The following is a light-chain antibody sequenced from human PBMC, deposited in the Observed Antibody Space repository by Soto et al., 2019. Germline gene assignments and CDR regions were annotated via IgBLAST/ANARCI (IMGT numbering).Light chain of an antibody. CDR3: QQYNNLWT. CDR1: QSVSSN. V-gene: IGKV3-15*01. J-gene: IGKJ1*01. Sequence: EIVMTQSPATLSVSPGERATLSCRASQSVSSNLAWYQQKPGQATRLLIFGASTRATGFPARFSGSGSGTEFTLTISSLQSEDFAVYYCQQYNNLWTFGQGTKVDIK. CDR2: GAS.